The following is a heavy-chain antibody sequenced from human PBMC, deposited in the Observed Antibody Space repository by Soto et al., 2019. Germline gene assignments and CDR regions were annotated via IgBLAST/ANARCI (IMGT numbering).Heavy chain of an antibody. CDR1: GGSISSSNW. V-gene: IGHV4-4*02. CDR3: ARGQGYSKGYYYYGMDV. CDR2: IYHSGST. D-gene: IGHD4-4*01. J-gene: IGHJ6*02. Sequence: QVQLQESGPGLVKPSGTLSLTCAVSGGSISSSNWWSWVHQPPGKGLEWIGEIYHSGSTNYNPSLKSRVTISVDKSKNQFSLKLSSVTAADTAVYYCARGQGYSKGYYYYGMDVWGQGTTVTVSS.